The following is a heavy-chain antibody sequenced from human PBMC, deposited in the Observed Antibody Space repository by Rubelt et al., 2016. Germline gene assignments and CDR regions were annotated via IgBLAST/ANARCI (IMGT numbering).Heavy chain of an antibody. V-gene: IGHV3-23*01. CDR3: LSSLADFDY. CDR2: ISGSGGRT. D-gene: IGHD2/OR15-2a*01. J-gene: IGHJ4*02. Sequence: MHWVRQAPGKGLEWVSAISGSGGRTYYADSVKGRFTISRDNSKKTLFLQMNSLRAEDTAVYYCLSSLADFDYWGQGTLVTVSS.